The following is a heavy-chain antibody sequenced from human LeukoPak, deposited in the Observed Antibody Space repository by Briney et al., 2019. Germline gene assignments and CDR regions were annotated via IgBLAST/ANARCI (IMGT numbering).Heavy chain of an antibody. CDR3: AKDRHDYAYYVMDV. CDR2: MSYDGPNI. Sequence: GGSLRLSCAASGFAFSSYGMHWGRQAPGKGLEGVAVMSYDGPNIYYADSVKGRFTISRDNSKNMLFLQMNSLRTEDTAVYYCAKDRHDYAYYVMDVWGQGTTVIVSS. D-gene: IGHD4/OR15-4a*01. J-gene: IGHJ6*02. V-gene: IGHV3-30*18. CDR1: GFAFSSYG.